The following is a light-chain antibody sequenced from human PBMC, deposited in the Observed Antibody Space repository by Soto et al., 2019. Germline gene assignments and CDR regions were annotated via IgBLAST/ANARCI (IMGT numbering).Light chain of an antibody. CDR1: SSDVGSYNL. V-gene: IGLV2-23*01. J-gene: IGLJ1*01. CDR2: EGS. Sequence: QSALTQPASVSGSPGQSITISCTGTSSDVGSYNLVSWYQHHPGKAPKLMIYEGSKRPSGVSNRFSGSKSGNTASLTISGLQAEDEADYYCCSYAGSSFWVFGTGTKVTVL. CDR3: CSYAGSSFWV.